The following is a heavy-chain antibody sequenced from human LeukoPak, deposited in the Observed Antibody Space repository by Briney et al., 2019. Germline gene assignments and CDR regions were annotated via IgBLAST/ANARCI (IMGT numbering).Heavy chain of an antibody. CDR1: GGSVSSGTYY. Sequence: PSETLSLTCTVSGGSVSSGTYYWSWIRQHPGQGLECLGYVYYTGSAYYNPSLKSRVTMSVDTSKNQFSLTLSSVTAADTAVYYCARLEQTTWFDPWGQGTLVTVSS. V-gene: IGHV4-31*03. CDR3: ARLEQTTWFDP. J-gene: IGHJ5*02. CDR2: VYYTGSA. D-gene: IGHD1/OR15-1a*01.